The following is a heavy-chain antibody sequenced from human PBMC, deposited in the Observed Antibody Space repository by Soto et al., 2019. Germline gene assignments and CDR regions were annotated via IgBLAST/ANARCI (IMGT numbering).Heavy chain of an antibody. Sequence: GESLKISCXGSGYSFTSYWIGWVRQMPGKGLEWMGIIYPGDSDTRYSPSFQGQVTISADKSISTAYLQWSSLKASDTAMYYCARPALGMATRYYFDYWGQGTLVTVSS. J-gene: IGHJ4*02. CDR2: IYPGDSDT. D-gene: IGHD5-12*01. CDR3: ARPALGMATRYYFDY. CDR1: GYSFTSYW. V-gene: IGHV5-51*01.